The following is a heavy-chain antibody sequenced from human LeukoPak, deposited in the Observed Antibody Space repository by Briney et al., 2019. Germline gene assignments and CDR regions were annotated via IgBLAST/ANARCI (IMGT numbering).Heavy chain of an antibody. Sequence: ASVKVSCKASGYTFIGYYMHWVRQAPGQGLEWMGWINPNSGDTNYAQKFRGRVTMTRDMSISTAYMELSRLRSDDTAFYYCARLGATTYDYWGQGTLVTVSS. CDR3: ARLGATTYDY. V-gene: IGHV1-2*02. D-gene: IGHD1-26*01. CDR2: INPNSGDT. J-gene: IGHJ4*02. CDR1: GYTFIGYY.